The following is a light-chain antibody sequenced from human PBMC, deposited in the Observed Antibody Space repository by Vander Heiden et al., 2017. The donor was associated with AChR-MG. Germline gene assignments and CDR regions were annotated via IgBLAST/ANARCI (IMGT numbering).Light chain of an antibody. CDR3: SSYTSSSTLSV. CDR2: DVS. Sequence: QSALTQPASVSGSPGQSITTSCTGTSSDVGGYTSVSWYQQHPGKAPKLMIYDVSNRPSGVSNRFSGSKSGNTASLTISGLQAEDEADYYCSSYTSSSTLSVFGGGTKLTVL. J-gene: IGLJ3*02. CDR1: SSDVGGYTS. V-gene: IGLV2-14*03.